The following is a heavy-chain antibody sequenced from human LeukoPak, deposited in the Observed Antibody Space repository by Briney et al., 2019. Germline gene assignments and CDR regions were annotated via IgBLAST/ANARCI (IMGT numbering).Heavy chain of an antibody. D-gene: IGHD2-2*01. CDR2: IIPIFGTA. Sequence: GASMKVSRKASGGTFSSYAISWVRQAPGQGLEWMGGIIPIFGTANYAQKFQGRVTITADESTSTAYMELSSLRSEDTAVYYCARGVVPAARPVYYFDYWGQGTLVTVSS. J-gene: IGHJ4*02. V-gene: IGHV1-69*13. CDR1: GGTFSSYA. CDR3: ARGVVPAARPVYYFDY.